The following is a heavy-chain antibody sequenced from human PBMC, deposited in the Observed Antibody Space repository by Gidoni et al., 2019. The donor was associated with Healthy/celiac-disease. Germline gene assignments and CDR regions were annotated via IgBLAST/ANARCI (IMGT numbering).Heavy chain of an antibody. J-gene: IGHJ6*02. Sequence: QVQLVQSGAEVKKPGSSVKVSCKASGGTFRSYAISWVRQAPGQGLEWMGVIIPILGIANYAQKFQGRVTITAVKSTSTAYMELSSLRSEDTAVYYCAISCGGDCLSYYGMYVWGQGTTVTVSS. CDR3: AISCGGDCLSYYGMYV. V-gene: IGHV1-69*04. CDR2: IIPILGIA. D-gene: IGHD2-21*02. CDR1: GGTFRSYA.